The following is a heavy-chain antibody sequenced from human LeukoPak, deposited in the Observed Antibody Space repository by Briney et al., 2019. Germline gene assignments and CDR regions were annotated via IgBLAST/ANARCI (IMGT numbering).Heavy chain of an antibody. CDR3: ERDRDLIVGTTTKLDY. V-gene: IGHV1-18*04. J-gene: IGHJ4*02. D-gene: IGHD3-22*01. Sequence: ASVKVSCKASGYVFNLFGFSWVRQAPGQGLEWMGWISGYNGDTKYAQKIQGRVTLTTDSSASTAYMELRTLRSDDTAIYYWERDRDLIVGTTTKLDYWGQGTLVTVSS. CDR2: ISGYNGDT. CDR1: GYVFNLFG.